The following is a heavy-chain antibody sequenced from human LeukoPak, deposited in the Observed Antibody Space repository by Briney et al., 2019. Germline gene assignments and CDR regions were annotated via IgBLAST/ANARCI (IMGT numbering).Heavy chain of an antibody. CDR1: GGSISGYY. CDR3: ARGKRGYSSSWYDY. CDR2: INHSGST. Sequence: SETLSLTCTVSGGSISGYYWSWIRQPPGKGLEWIGEINHSGSTNYNPSLKSRVTISVDTSKNQSSLKLSSVTAADTAVYYCARGKRGYSSSWYDYWGQGTLVTVSS. V-gene: IGHV4-34*01. J-gene: IGHJ4*02. D-gene: IGHD6-13*01.